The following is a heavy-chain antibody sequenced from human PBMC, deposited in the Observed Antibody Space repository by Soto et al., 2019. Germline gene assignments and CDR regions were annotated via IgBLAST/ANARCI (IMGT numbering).Heavy chain of an antibody. CDR3: ARELYSCGGDCPYYMDY. Sequence: ASVKVSCKTSGYPFTDCFIHWARQAPGQGLEWMGIISLYHHSTSYAQKFQGRLTVTADTSTTTVYMDLGSLTSEDSAVYWCARELYSCGGDCPYYMDYWGQGTLVTVS. V-gene: IGHV1-46*01. J-gene: IGHJ4*02. D-gene: IGHD2-21*02. CDR1: GYPFTDCF. CDR2: ISLYHHST.